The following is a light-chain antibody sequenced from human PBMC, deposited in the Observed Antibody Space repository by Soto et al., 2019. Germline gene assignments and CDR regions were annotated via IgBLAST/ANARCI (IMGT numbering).Light chain of an antibody. Sequence: QSALTQPPSVSGAPGQRVTISCTGSSSNIGAGYDAHWYQQLPGTAPKLLLYGNTNRPSGVPDRFSGSKSGTSASLAITGLQAEDEADYYCQSYDSSLSGSVFGGGTKVTVL. CDR3: QSYDSSLSGSV. J-gene: IGLJ2*01. CDR2: GNT. CDR1: SSNIGAGYD. V-gene: IGLV1-40*01.